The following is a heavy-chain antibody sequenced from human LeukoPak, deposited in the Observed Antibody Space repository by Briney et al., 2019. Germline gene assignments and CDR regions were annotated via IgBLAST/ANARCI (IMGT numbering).Heavy chain of an antibody. V-gene: IGHV3-53*05. Sequence: GGSLTLSCAASGFTVSSNYMTWVRQAPGKGLEWVSVIYGGGSRYYADSVKGRFTISRDSSKNTLYLQMSSLRAEDTPVYFCVRGYSFGPYGMDVWGQGTTVTVSS. CDR1: GFTVSSNY. CDR3: VRGYSFGPYGMDV. J-gene: IGHJ6*02. D-gene: IGHD2-15*01. CDR2: IYGGGSR.